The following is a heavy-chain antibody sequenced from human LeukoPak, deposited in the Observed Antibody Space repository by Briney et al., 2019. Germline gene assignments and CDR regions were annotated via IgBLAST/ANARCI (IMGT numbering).Heavy chain of an antibody. Sequence: GGSLRLSCAASGFTFDDYGMSWVRQAPGKGLEWVSGINWNGGSTGYADSVKGRFTISRDNAKNSLYLQMNSLRAEDTALYYCAREGRNLQYYYGSGSLDYWGQGTLVTVSS. J-gene: IGHJ4*02. D-gene: IGHD3-10*01. CDR1: GFTFDDYG. CDR2: INWNGGST. CDR3: AREGRNLQYYYGSGSLDY. V-gene: IGHV3-20*04.